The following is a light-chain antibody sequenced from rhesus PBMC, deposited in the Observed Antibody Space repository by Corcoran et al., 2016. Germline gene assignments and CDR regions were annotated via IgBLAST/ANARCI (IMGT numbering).Light chain of an antibody. CDR1: QGISSW. Sequence: DIQMTQSPSSLSASVGDRVTITCRASQGISSWLVWYQQKPGKAPKILLFKASSLKSGVPSRFSGSGSGTDFTLTISSLQPEDFATYYCQQYNSAPYSFGQGTKVEIK. CDR3: QQYNSAPYS. J-gene: IGKJ2*01. V-gene: IGKV1-21*01. CDR2: KAS.